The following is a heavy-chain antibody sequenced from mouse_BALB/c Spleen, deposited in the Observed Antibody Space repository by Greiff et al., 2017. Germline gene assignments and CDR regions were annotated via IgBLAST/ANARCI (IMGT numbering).Heavy chain of an antibody. CDR3: ARGDYYGSRFDY. Sequence: EVKLVESGGGLVKPGGSLKLSCAASGFTFSSYAMSWVRQTPEKRLDWVASISSGGSTYYPDSVKGRFTISRDNARNILYLQMSSLRSEDTAVYSCARGDYYGSRFDYWGQGTTLTVSS. D-gene: IGHD1-1*01. V-gene: IGHV5-6-5*01. CDR1: GFTFSSYA. CDR2: ISSGGST. J-gene: IGHJ2*01.